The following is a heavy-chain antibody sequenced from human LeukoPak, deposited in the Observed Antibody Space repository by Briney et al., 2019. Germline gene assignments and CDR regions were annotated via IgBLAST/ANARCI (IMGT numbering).Heavy chain of an antibody. V-gene: IGHV4-31*03. Sequence: SGTLSPTCTVPGGPISSGGYHWSWIRQRPGKGLERIWHRKCSGSTYCNPSLRSGVTISLDTSKNQFSVKLSSVTAADTAVYYCARVIHRPYYFDYWGQRTLVTVSS. CDR1: GGPISSGGYH. D-gene: IGHD6-6*01. J-gene: IGHJ4*02. CDR2: RKCSGST. CDR3: ARVIHRPYYFDY.